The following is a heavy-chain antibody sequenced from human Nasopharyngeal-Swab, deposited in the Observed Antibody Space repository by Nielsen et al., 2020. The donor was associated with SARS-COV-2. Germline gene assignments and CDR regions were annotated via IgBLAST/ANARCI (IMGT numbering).Heavy chain of an antibody. D-gene: IGHD3-10*01. V-gene: IGHV3-48*01. Sequence: WIRQPPGKGLEWVAYISSSSSTSYYADSVKGRFTISRDNPKNSLYLQMNSLRAEDTAVYYCANPYGSGSYYSYWGQGTLVTSPQ. J-gene: IGHJ4*02. CDR2: ISSSSSTS. CDR3: ANPYGSGSYYSY.